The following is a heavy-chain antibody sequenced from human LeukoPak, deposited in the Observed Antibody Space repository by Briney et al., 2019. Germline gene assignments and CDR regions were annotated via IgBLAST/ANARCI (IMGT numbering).Heavy chain of an antibody. D-gene: IGHD2-2*01. V-gene: IGHV3-66*02. CDR1: GFTVSSKY. J-gene: IGHJ5*02. Sequence: PGGSLRLSCAASGFTVSSKYMSWVRQAPGKGLEWVSVIFSGDNTYYADSVKGRFTISRDNSKNTLYLQMNSLRAEDTAVYYCARDFGRGYCSSTSRYGWFDPWGQGTLVTVSS. CDR3: ARDFGRGYCSSTSRYGWFDP. CDR2: IFSGDNT.